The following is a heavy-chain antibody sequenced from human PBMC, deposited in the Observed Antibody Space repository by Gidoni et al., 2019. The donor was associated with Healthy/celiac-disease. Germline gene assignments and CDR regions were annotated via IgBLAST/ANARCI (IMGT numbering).Heavy chain of an antibody. J-gene: IGHJ4*02. CDR2: ISGSGGST. D-gene: IGHD2-2*01. Sequence: EVQLLESGGGLVQPGGSLSLSCAASGFTFSTYAMSWVRQAPGKGLEWVSAISGSGGSTYYADSVKGRFTISRDNSKNTLYLQMNSLRAEDTAVYYCAKEGKGSIVVVPAASDDYWGQGTLVTVSS. CDR1: GFTFSTYA. V-gene: IGHV3-23*01. CDR3: AKEGKGSIVVVPAASDDY.